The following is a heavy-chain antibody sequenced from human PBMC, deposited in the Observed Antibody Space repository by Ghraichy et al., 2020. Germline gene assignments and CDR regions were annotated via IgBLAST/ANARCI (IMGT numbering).Heavy chain of an antibody. Sequence: GGSLRLSCAASGFTFSSYAMHWVRQAPGKGLEWVAVISYDGSNKYYADSVKGRFTISRDNSKNTLYLQMNSLRAEDTAVYYCARDPGSPEEYNWFDPWGQGTLVTVSS. J-gene: IGHJ5*02. V-gene: IGHV3-30*04. D-gene: IGHD1-26*01. CDR1: GFTFSSYA. CDR2: ISYDGSNK. CDR3: ARDPGSPEEYNWFDP.